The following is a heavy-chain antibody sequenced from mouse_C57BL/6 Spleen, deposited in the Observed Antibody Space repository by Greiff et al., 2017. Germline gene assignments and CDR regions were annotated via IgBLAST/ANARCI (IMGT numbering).Heavy chain of an antibody. J-gene: IGHJ4*01. V-gene: IGHV1-9*01. CDR3: ARGENGSSYGGLDF. CDR2: ILPGNGGT. CDR1: GYTFTGYW. Sequence: QVQLQQSGAELMKPGASVKLSCKATGYTFTGYWIEWVKQRPGHGLEWIGEILPGNGGTNYNQKFKGKATFTADTSSNTAYMQLSSLTTEDSAIYYCARGENGSSYGGLDFWGKGTTVTVSS. D-gene: IGHD1-1*01.